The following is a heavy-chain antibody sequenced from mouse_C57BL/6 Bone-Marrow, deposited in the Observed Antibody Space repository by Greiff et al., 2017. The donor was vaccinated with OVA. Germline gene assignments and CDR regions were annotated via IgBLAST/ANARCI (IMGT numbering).Heavy chain of an antibody. V-gene: IGHV14-4*01. J-gene: IGHJ1*03. D-gene: IGHD1-1*01. CDR2: IDPENGDT. Sequence: EVQLQQSGAELVRPGASVKLSCTASGFNIKDDYMHWVKQRPEQGLEWIGWIDPENGDTEYASKFQGKATITADTSSNTAYLQLSSLTSEDTAVYYCTTIYYYGSSQWYFDVWGTGTTVTVSS. CDR1: GFNIKDDY. CDR3: TTIYYYGSSQWYFDV.